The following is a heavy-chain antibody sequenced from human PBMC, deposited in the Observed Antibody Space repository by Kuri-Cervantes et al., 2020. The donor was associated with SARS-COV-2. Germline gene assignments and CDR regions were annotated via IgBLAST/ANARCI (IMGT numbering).Heavy chain of an antibody. CDR3: ARGVPVRGSIPVGAGTFDY. V-gene: IGHV4-59*12. CDR1: GGSLSPYY. J-gene: IGHJ4*02. D-gene: IGHD3-16*01. CDR2: IYYSGTT. Sequence: SETLSLTCSVSGGSLSPYYWSWIRQPPGTGLEYIGYIYYSGTTSCNPSLKSRVSISVDTSKNQFSLKLSSVTAADTAVYYCARGVPVRGSIPVGAGTFDYWGQGTLVTVSS.